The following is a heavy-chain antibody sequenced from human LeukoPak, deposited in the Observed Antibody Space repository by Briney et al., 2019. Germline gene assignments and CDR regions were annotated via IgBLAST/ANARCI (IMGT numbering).Heavy chain of an antibody. D-gene: IGHD3-22*01. CDR3: ARLMYYYDSSGRNYYFDY. CDR2: ISSSGSTI. J-gene: IGHJ4*02. V-gene: IGHV3-48*03. Sequence: GGSLRLSCAASGFTFSSYEMNWVRQAPGRGLEWVSYISSSGSTIYYADSVKGRFTISRDNAKNSLYLQMNSLRAEDTAVYYCARLMYYYDSSGRNYYFDYWGQGTLVTVSS. CDR1: GFTFSSYE.